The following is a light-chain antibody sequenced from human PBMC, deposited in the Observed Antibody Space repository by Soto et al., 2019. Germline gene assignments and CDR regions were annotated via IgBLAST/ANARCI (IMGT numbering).Light chain of an antibody. CDR1: SGDVVGYNY. V-gene: IGLV2-11*01. CDR2: DVS. Sequence: QSALTQPRSVSGSPGQSVTISCTGTSGDVVGYNYVSWYQQHPGKAPKLMIYDVSKRPSGVPDRFSGSKSGNTASLTISGLQAEDEADYYCCSYAGSYTFPYVFGTGTKVTVL. J-gene: IGLJ1*01. CDR3: CSYAGSYTFPYV.